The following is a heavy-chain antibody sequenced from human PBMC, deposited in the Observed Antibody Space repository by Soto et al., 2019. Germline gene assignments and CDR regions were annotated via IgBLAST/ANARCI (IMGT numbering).Heavy chain of an antibody. CDR2: INAGNGNT. V-gene: IGHV1-3*01. D-gene: IGHD2-2*01. Sequence: GASVKVSCKASGYTFTSYAMHWVRQAPGQRLERMGWINAGNGNTKYSQKFQGRVTITRDTSASTAYMELSSLRSEDTAVYYCARGHCSSTSCYYYYYYGMDVWGQGTTVTVSS. J-gene: IGHJ6*02. CDR3: ARGHCSSTSCYYYYYYGMDV. CDR1: GYTFTSYA.